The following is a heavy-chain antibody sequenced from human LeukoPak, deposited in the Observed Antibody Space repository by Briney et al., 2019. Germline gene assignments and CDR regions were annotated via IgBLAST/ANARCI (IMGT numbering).Heavy chain of an antibody. J-gene: IGHJ3*02. CDR1: GFTFSSYS. D-gene: IGHD3-22*01. CDR3: ARDRPHYDSSGYSGLGGAFDI. V-gene: IGHV3-48*01. CDR2: ISSSSSTI. Sequence: PGGSLRLSCAASGFTFSSYSMNWVRQAPGKGLEWVSYISSSSSTIYYADSVKGRFTISRDNAKNSLYLQMNSLRAEDTAVYYCARDRPHYDSSGYSGLGGAFDIWGQGTMVTVSS.